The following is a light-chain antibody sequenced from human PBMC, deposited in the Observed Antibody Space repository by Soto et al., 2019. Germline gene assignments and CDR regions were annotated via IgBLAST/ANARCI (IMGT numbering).Light chain of an antibody. CDR2: GAS. CDR1: QSVNNN. V-gene: IGKV3-15*01. J-gene: IGKJ4*01. Sequence: EIVMTQSPATLSVSPGKRVTLSCRASQSVNNNLAWYQQKPGQAPRLLIYGASTRAAGIPASFSGSASGTEFTLTISSLQSEDFGVYYCQHYNRWPLTFGGGTKVDIK. CDR3: QHYNRWPLT.